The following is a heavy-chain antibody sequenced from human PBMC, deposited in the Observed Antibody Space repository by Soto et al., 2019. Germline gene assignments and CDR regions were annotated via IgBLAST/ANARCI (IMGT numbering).Heavy chain of an antibody. V-gene: IGHV3-21*01. CDR3: VRGGGGGLFDP. CDR1: GFTFSSHA. Sequence: GGSLRLSCVASGFTFSSHAMSWVRQAPGKGLEWVSIISPGSRYPAYADSVKGRFTISRDNAKRSLYLQMMSLTAEDTAIYYCVRGGGGGLFDPWGQGTMVTVSS. CDR2: ISPGSRYP. J-gene: IGHJ5*02. D-gene: IGHD2-15*01.